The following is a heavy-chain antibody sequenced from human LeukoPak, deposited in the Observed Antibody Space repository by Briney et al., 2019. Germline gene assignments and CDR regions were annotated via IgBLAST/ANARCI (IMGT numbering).Heavy chain of an antibody. V-gene: IGHV4-34*01. CDR1: GESFSSYY. D-gene: IGHD5-12*01. J-gene: IGHJ4*02. CDR2: VNHSGNT. Sequence: SETLSLTCAVYGESFSSYYWSWIRQPPGKGLEWIGEVNHSGNTNYNPSLKSRVTISVDTSKNQFSLKLRSVTAADTAVYYCAREWHHVFDYWGQGNLVTVSS. CDR3: AREWHHVFDY.